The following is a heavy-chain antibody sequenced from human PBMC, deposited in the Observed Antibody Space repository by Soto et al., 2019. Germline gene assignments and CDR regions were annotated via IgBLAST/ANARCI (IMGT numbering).Heavy chain of an antibody. CDR2: VNPSGGHT. J-gene: IGHJ4*02. D-gene: IGHD2-21*02. CDR1: GDTFTEYY. CDR3: ARGGHVVVVTAALDY. V-gene: IGHV1-46*01. Sequence: QVQLMQSGAEVKKPGASVKVSCKASGDTFTEYYIHWVRKAPGQGLEWMGTVNPSGGHTTYAQHFLGRVTMTRDTATSKLYMELTSLTSEDTAVYYCARGGHVVVVTAALDYWGQGTLVTVSS.